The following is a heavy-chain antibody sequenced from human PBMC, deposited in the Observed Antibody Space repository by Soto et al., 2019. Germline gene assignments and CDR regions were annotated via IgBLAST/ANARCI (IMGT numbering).Heavy chain of an antibody. Sequence: GGSLRLSCAASGFTFSSYAMSWVRQAPGKGLEWVSAISGSGGSTYYADSVKGRFTISRDNSKNTLYLQMNSLRAEDTAVYYCAKTYYDILTGYSTYYYYYGMDVWGQGTTVTVSS. CDR1: GFTFSSYA. CDR2: ISGSGGST. J-gene: IGHJ6*01. V-gene: IGHV3-23*01. D-gene: IGHD3-9*01. CDR3: AKTYYDILTGYSTYYYYYGMDV.